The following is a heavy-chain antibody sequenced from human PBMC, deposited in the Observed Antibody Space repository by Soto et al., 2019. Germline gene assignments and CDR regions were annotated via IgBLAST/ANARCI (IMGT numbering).Heavy chain of an antibody. CDR1: GYTFTSYA. Sequence: ASGKVSCKASGYTFTSYAMHWVRQAPGQRLEWMGCINAGNGNTKYSQKFQGRVTITRDTSASTAYMELSSLRSEDTAVYYCAIDACSCSGGSCQGYNWFDPWGQGTLVTVXS. J-gene: IGHJ5*02. CDR3: AIDACSCSGGSCQGYNWFDP. V-gene: IGHV1-3*01. CDR2: INAGNGNT. D-gene: IGHD2-15*01.